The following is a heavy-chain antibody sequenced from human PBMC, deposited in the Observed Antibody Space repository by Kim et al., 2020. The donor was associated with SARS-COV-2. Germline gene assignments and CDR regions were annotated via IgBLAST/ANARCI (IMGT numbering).Heavy chain of an antibody. J-gene: IGHJ6*02. CDR1: GGSFSGYY. V-gene: IGHV4-34*01. CDR2: INHSGST. CDR3: ARLYGDYGYYYYGMDV. Sequence: SETLSLTCAVYGGSFSGYYWSWIRQPPGKGLEWIGEINHSGSTNYNPSLKSRVTISVDTSKNQFSLKLSSVTAADTAVYYCARLYGDYGYYYYGMDVWGQGTTVTVSS. D-gene: IGHD4-17*01.